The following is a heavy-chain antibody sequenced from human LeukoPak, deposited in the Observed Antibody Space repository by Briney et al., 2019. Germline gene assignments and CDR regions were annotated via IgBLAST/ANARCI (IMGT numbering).Heavy chain of an antibody. Sequence: KASETLSLTCSVSGGSISSGDYYWSWLRHPPKKRLEWIGYIYYSGSTYYSPSLKSRVAISVDTSNNQFSLNLSSVTAADTAVYYCARVPYTYGSLPYYFDSWGQGTLVTVSS. CDR3: ARVPYTYGSLPYYFDS. V-gene: IGHV4-30-4*01. D-gene: IGHD5-18*01. J-gene: IGHJ4*02. CDR2: IYYSGST. CDR1: GGSISSGDYY.